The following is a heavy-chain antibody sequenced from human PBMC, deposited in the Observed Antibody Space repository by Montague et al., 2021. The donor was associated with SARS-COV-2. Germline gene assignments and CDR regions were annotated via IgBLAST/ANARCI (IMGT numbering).Heavy chain of an antibody. Sequence: SETLSLTCVVSGGSIRSYYWSWIRQSPGKGLEWIGYVHYTGSTKYNPSLKTRVTLSLDTPKNHFSLRLNSVTAADTAVYYCARAQNIGFIAKCVNYFDLWGQGTLVTVSS. V-gene: IGHV4-59*01. CDR3: ARAQNIGFIAKCVNYFDL. J-gene: IGHJ4*02. D-gene: IGHD1/OR15-1a*01. CDR1: GGSIRSYY. CDR2: VHYTGST.